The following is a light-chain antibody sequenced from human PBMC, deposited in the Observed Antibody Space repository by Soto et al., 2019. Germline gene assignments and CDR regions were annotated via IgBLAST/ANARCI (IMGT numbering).Light chain of an antibody. CDR2: DAS. CDR3: QQRSSWPLT. J-gene: IGKJ4*01. V-gene: IGKV3D-20*02. CDR1: QTVRNNY. Sequence: EFVLTQSPGTLSLSPVERATLSCRASQTVRNNYLAWYQQKPGQAPRLLIYDASSRATGIPDRFSGGGSGTDFTLSITSLEPEDIAVYYCQQRSSWPLTFGGGTKVDIK.